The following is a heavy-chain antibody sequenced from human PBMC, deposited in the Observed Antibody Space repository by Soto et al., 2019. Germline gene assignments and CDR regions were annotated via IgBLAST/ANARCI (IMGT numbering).Heavy chain of an antibody. CDR2: IIPIFGTA. V-gene: IGHV1-69*13. J-gene: IGHJ5*02. CDR1: GYTFSRYA. D-gene: IGHD1-26*01. Sequence: QVQLVQSGAEVKKPGASVKVSCKASGYTFSRYAISWVRQAPGQGLEWMGGIIPIFGTANYAQKFQGRVTITADESTSTAYMELSSLRFEDTAVYYCARAIVGPTTTGWLDPWGQGTLVSVSS. CDR3: ARAIVGPTTTGWLDP.